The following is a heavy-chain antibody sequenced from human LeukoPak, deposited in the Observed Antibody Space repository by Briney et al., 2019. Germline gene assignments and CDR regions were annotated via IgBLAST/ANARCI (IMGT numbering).Heavy chain of an antibody. D-gene: IGHD3-3*01. Sequence: SVKVSCKASGGTFSSYAISWVRRAPGQGLEWMGRIIPILGIANYAQKFQGRVTITADKSTSTAYMELSSLRSEDTAVYYCARNPHYSYDFWTGNWFDPWGQGTLVTVSS. V-gene: IGHV1-69*04. J-gene: IGHJ5*02. CDR1: GGTFSSYA. CDR2: IIPILGIA. CDR3: ARNPHYSYDFWTGNWFDP.